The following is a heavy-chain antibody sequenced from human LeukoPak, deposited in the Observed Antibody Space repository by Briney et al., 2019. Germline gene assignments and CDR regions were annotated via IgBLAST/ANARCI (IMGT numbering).Heavy chain of an antibody. V-gene: IGHV3-49*04. CDR2: IRSKEYGGTI. Sequence: GGSLRLSCATSGFTFSSYAMSWVRQAPGKGLEWVGFIRSKEYGGTIEYAASVKGRFTISRDDSTSIAYLQMNSLKIEDTAVYYCTRDRGVGYAISWRGGLYNFDYWGHGTLVTVSS. CDR3: TRDRGVGYAISWRGGLYNFDY. CDR1: GFTFSSYA. D-gene: IGHD2-2*03. J-gene: IGHJ4*01.